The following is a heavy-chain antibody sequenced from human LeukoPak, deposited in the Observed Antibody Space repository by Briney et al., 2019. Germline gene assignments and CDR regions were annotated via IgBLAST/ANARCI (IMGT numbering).Heavy chain of an antibody. V-gene: IGHV3-23*01. CDR1: GFTFSSYA. CDR2: ISSSGANT. J-gene: IGHJ4*02. D-gene: IGHD2-21*02. Sequence: GGSLRLSCAASGFTFSSYAMSWVRQAPGKGLEWVSSISSSGANTYYADSVKGRFTISRDNSKNTLYLQMSSLRVENTAVYYCAKRDRPCSGDCSAPYYFDYWGQGTLVTVSS. CDR3: AKRDRPCSGDCSAPYYFDY.